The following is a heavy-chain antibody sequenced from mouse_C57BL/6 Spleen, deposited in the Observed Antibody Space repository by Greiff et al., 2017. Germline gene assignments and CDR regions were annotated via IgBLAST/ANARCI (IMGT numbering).Heavy chain of an antibody. CDR3: AREDYGRSLPMDY. CDR2: INYDGSST. V-gene: IGHV5-16*01. Sequence: EVQVVESEGGLVQPGSSMKLSCTASGFTFSDYYMAWVRQVPEKGLEWVANINYDGSSTNYLDSLKGRFIISRDNAKNILYLQMSSLKSEDTATDDCAREDYGRSLPMDYWGQGTSVTVSS. D-gene: IGHD1-1*01. J-gene: IGHJ4*01. CDR1: GFTFSDYY.